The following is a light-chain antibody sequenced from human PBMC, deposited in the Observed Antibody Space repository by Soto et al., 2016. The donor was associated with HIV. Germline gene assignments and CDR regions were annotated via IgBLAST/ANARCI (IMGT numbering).Light chain of an antibody. CDR3: QQYDVLPVT. Sequence: DIQMTQSPSSLSVSVGDRVTITCQASQDIRKYLSWYQQKPGEAPKLLIYDAGNLETGIPSRFSGRRSGTDFILTINSLQPEDIATYYCQQYDVLPVTCGGGTKVAIK. CDR2: DAG. J-gene: IGKJ4*01. V-gene: IGKV1-33*01. CDR1: QDIRKY.